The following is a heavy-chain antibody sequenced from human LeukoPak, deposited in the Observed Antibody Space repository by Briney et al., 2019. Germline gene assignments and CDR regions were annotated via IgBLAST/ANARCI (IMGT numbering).Heavy chain of an antibody. D-gene: IGHD5-18*01. CDR1: GFTFDDYA. CDR2: ISWNSVSI. Sequence: GGSLRLSCAASGFTFDDYAMHWVRQAPGKGLEWVSGISWNSVSIGYADSVKGRFTISRDNAKNSLYLQMNSLRAEDTALYYCAKDIEDSYGYSFDYWGQGTLVTVSS. V-gene: IGHV3-9*01. J-gene: IGHJ4*02. CDR3: AKDIEDSYGYSFDY.